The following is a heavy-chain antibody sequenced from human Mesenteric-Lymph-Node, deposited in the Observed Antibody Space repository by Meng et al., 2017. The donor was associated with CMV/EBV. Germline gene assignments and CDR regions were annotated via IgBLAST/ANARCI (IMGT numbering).Heavy chain of an antibody. J-gene: IGHJ6*02. V-gene: IGHV1-69*04. D-gene: IGHD6-6*01. Sequence: SVKVSCKASGYTFTTFDVHWVRQATGQGLEWMGRIIPILGIANYAQKFQGRVTITADKSTSTAYMELSSLRSEDTAVYYCAAARPAYGMDVWGQGTTVTVSS. CDR3: AAARPAYGMDV. CDR2: IIPILGIA. CDR1: GYTFTTFD.